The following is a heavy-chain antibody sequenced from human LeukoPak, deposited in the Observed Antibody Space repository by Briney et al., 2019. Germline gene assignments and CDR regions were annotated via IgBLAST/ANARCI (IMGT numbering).Heavy chain of an antibody. CDR1: GFSFSNAW. V-gene: IGHV3-15*01. J-gene: IGHJ4*02. CDR2: IKSKTDGGTT. Sequence: GGSLRLFCAASGFSFSNAWMSWVRQAPGKGLEWVGRIKSKTDGGTTDYAAPVKGRFTISRDDSKNTLYLQMNSLKTDDTAVYYCTTAIYGEVDYWGQGTLVTVSS. D-gene: IGHD4-17*01. CDR3: TTAIYGEVDY.